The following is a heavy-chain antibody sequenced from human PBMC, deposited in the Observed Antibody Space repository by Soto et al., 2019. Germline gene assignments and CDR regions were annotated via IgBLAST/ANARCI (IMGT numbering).Heavy chain of an antibody. Sequence: EGSLRLSCAASGFTFNTYTMNWVRQTPGQGLEWVASISSSGTFISYADSVKGRFTISRDNAKNSLYLQMSSLRGEDAAVYFCARDSSGPSGYNLYDPWGQGTLVTVSS. CDR2: ISSSGTFI. CDR1: GFTFNTYT. D-gene: IGHD5-12*01. V-gene: IGHV3-21*01. CDR3: ARDSSGPSGYNLYDP. J-gene: IGHJ5*02.